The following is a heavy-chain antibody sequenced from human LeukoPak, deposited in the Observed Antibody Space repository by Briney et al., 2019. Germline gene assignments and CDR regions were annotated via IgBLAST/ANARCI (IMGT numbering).Heavy chain of an antibody. V-gene: IGHV1-69*05. CDR2: IIPILGAT. CDR1: GGTFSSHG. J-gene: IGHJ4*02. CDR3: ARRWPHSSGYYLFDY. Sequence: GASVKVSCKASGGTFSSHGLSWVRQAPGQGLEWMGGIIPILGATNYAQNFQGRVTITMDESTSTAYMELSSLRADGTAVYYCARRWPHSSGYYLFDYWGQGTLVTVSS. D-gene: IGHD3-22*01.